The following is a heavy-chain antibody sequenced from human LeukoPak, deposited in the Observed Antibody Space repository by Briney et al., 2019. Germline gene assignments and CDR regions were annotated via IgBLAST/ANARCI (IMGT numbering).Heavy chain of an antibody. CDR3: ARGSVSLSMDV. Sequence: SETLSLTCNVSGGSIGSFYWNWIRQPPGKGLEWIGYIYYTGSTNYNPSLKSRVTISVDTSKNQFSLKVSSVTAADTAVYYCARGSVSLSMDVWGKGTTVTISS. D-gene: IGHD3-10*01. CDR1: GGSIGSFY. V-gene: IGHV4-59*01. J-gene: IGHJ6*03. CDR2: IYYTGST.